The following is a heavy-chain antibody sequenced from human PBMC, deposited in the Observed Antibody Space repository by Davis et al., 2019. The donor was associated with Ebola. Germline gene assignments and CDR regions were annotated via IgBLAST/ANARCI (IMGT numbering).Heavy chain of an antibody. J-gene: IGHJ2*01. Sequence: PSETLSLTCTVSGGFISSYYWSWIRQPPGKGLEWIGYIYYSGSTNYNPSLKSRVTISVDTSKNQFSLKLSSVTAADTAVYYCARRYGGNSAYSWYFDLWGRGTLVTVSS. V-gene: IGHV4-59*08. CDR3: ARRYGGNSAYSWYFDL. D-gene: IGHD4-23*01. CDR1: GGFISSYY. CDR2: IYYSGST.